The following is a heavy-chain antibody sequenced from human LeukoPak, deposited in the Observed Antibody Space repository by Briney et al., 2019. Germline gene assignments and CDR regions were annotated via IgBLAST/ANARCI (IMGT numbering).Heavy chain of an antibody. Sequence: GGSLRLSCAASGFTFSSYSMNWVRQAPGKGLEWVSSISSSSSYIYYADSVKGRFTISRDNAKNSLYLQMNSLRAEDTAVYYCARAAIVGGAFDIWGQGTMVNVSS. CDR2: ISSSSSYI. CDR1: GFTFSSYS. V-gene: IGHV3-21*01. J-gene: IGHJ3*02. CDR3: ARAAIVGGAFDI. D-gene: IGHD1-26*01.